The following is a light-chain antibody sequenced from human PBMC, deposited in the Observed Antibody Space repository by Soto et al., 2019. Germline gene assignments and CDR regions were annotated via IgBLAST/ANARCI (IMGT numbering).Light chain of an antibody. V-gene: IGKV1-39*01. J-gene: IGKJ5*01. CDR1: RSIGNN. CDR3: QQSFSPHIA. Sequence: EIQVTQSPTSLSASVGERITITCRASRSIGNNLNWYQQRPGKAPQLLFYAASSLQSGVPSRFSGSSSGTDFTLTINGLPPEDFATYYCQQSFSPHIAFGQGTRL. CDR2: AAS.